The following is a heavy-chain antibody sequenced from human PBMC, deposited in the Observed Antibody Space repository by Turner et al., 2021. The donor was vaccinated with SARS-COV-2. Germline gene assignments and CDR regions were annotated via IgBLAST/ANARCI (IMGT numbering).Heavy chain of an antibody. J-gene: IGHJ4*02. D-gene: IGHD2-21*02. CDR1: GYPLTELS. Sequence: QVQLVQSGAEVKKPGASVKVSCKVSGYPLTELSMHWVRQAPGKGLEWMGGFDPEDGKTIYAQKFQGRVTMPEDTSTDTAYMELSSLRSEDTAVYYCATGYAYCGGDCSIHYWGQGTLVTVSS. CDR2: FDPEDGKT. CDR3: ATGYAYCGGDCSIHY. V-gene: IGHV1-24*01.